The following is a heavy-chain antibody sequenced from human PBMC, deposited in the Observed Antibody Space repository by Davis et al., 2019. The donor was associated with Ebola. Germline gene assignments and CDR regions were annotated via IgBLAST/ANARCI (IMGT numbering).Heavy chain of an antibody. Sequence: SETLSLTCTVSGGSIISSSSYWGWIRQPPRKGLEWIGSIYYSGITYYNPSLKSRVTISVDTSKNQFSLKLSSVTAADTAVYYCARVATEIHDAFDIWGQGTMVTVSS. CDR1: GGSIISSSSY. D-gene: IGHD5-12*01. J-gene: IGHJ3*02. CDR2: IYYSGIT. CDR3: ARVATEIHDAFDI. V-gene: IGHV4-39*01.